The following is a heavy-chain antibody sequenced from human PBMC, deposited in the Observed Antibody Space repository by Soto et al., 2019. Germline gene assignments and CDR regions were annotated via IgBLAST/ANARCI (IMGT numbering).Heavy chain of an antibody. Sequence: QVQLQESGPGLVKPSETLSLTCTVSGGSISSYYWSWIRQPPGKGLEWIGYIYYSGSTNYNPSHKSRVTLLLDTSKNQFSLKLSSVTVADSAVYYCARRLGTSFDFWGQGTLVTVSP. V-gene: IGHV4-59*08. CDR1: GGSISSYY. D-gene: IGHD3-16*01. CDR2: IYYSGST. J-gene: IGHJ4*02. CDR3: ARRLGTSFDF.